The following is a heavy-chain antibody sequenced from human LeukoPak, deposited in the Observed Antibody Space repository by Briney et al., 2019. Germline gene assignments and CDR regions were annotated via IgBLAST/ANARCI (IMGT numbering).Heavy chain of an antibody. CDR1: GGSISSGSYY. V-gene: IGHV4-61*02. D-gene: IGHD5-18*01. CDR2: IYTSGST. CDR3: AREAPYGYFSWYYFDY. J-gene: IGHJ4*02. Sequence: SETLSLTCTVSGGSISSGSYYWSWIRQPAGKGLEWIGRIYTSGSTNYNPSLKSRVTISVDTSKNQFSLKLSSVTAADTAVYYCAREAPYGYFSWYYFDYWGQGTLVTVSS.